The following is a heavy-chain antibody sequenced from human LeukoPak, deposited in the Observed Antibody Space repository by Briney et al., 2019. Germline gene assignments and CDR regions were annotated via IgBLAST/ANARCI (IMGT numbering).Heavy chain of an antibody. CDR1: GGSISNYF. D-gene: IGHD1-14*01. V-gene: IGHV4-59*01. J-gene: IGHJ6*03. CDR3: ARFPGGAEYRHYYYMDV. Sequence: PSETLSLTCSVSGGSISNYFWSWIQQPPGKGLECIGFIYYSETTNYNPSFKSRVTISVDTSKNQFSLKLNSVTAADTAVYYCARFPGGAEYRHYYYMDVWGKGTTVTVSS. CDR2: IYYSETT.